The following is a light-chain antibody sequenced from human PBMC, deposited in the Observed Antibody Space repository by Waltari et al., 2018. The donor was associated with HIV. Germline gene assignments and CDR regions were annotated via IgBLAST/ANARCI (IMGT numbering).Light chain of an antibody. CDR2: AAS. CDR1: QSVGSD. Sequence: EIVMTQSPATLSVSPGDRATLPCRASQSVGSDLAWYQQKPGQGPRLLIYAASNRATDVPARFSGSGSGTQFTLTISSLQSEDFAIYFCQQYNNWPPTFAQGTKVEI. J-gene: IGKJ1*01. V-gene: IGKV3-15*01. CDR3: QQYNNWPPT.